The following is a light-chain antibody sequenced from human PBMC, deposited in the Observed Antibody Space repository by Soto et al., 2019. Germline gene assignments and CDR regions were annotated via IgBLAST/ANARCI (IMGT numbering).Light chain of an antibody. CDR2: GVS. J-gene: IGLJ3*02. CDR1: SNDVGAFNY. V-gene: IGLV2-14*03. Sequence: QSALTQPASVSGSPGQSITISCTGSSNDVGAFNYVSWYRHSPGEAPKVLIRGVSIRPSGVSIRFSASKSANTASLTISGLQAEDEALYYCSSYTTSNTRVFGGGTQLTVL. CDR3: SSYTTSNTRV.